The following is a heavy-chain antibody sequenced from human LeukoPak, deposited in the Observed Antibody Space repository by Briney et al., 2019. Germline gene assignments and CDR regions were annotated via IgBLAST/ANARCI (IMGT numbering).Heavy chain of an antibody. CDR2: IKQDGSEK. D-gene: IGHD1-26*01. CDR3: ARADRRIVGATRHDAFDI. J-gene: IGHJ3*02. CDR1: GFTFNSYW. Sequence: GGSLRLSCAASGFTFNSYWMSWVRQAPGKGLEWVANIKQDGSEKYYVDSVKGRFTISRDNAKNSLYLQMNSLRAEDTAVYYCARADRRIVGATRHDAFDIWGQGTMVTVSS. V-gene: IGHV3-7*01.